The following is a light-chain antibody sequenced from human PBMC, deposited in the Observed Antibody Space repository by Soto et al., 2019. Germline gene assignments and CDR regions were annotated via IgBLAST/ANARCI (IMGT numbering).Light chain of an antibody. V-gene: IGKV1-5*01. J-gene: IGKJ5*01. Sequence: EIQMTQSPSTLSASVGDRVPINCRASQSISAWLAWYQQKPGKAPKLLMFDASTLQSGVPSRFSGSRSGTDFTLAIRSLQPEDFATYYCQQLNSYPLTFGQGTRLEIK. CDR3: QQLNSYPLT. CDR2: DAS. CDR1: QSISAW.